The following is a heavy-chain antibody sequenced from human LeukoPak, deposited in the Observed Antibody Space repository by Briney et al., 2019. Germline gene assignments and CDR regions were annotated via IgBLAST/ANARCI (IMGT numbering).Heavy chain of an antibody. CDR3: ASPYSSGWYGEAFDY. CDR2: ISYDGSNK. J-gene: IGHJ4*02. CDR1: GFTFSSYA. Sequence: GGSLRLSCAASGFTFSSYAMHWVRQAPGKGLEWVAVISYDGSNKYYADSVKGRFTISRDNSKNTLYLQMHSLRAEDTAVYYCASPYSSGWYGEAFDYWGQGTLVTVSS. V-gene: IGHV3-30*04. D-gene: IGHD6-19*01.